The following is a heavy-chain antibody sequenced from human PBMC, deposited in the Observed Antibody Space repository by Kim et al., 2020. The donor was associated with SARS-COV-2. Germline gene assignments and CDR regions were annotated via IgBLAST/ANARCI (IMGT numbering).Heavy chain of an antibody. Sequence: NPSLKGRVTISVDTSTNQFSLKLSSVTAADTAVYYCARQWIAAGSGEVDYWGQGTLVTVSS. CDR3: ARQWIAAGSGEVDY. J-gene: IGHJ4*02. V-gene: IGHV4-39*01. D-gene: IGHD6-13*01.